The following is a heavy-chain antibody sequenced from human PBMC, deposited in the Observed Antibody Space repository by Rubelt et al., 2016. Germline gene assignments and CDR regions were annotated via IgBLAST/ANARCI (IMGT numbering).Heavy chain of an antibody. CDR2: IWYDGSNK. J-gene: IGHJ5*02. D-gene: IGHD2-2*01. Sequence: GKGLEWVAVIWYDGSNKYYADSVKGRFTISRDNSKNTLYLQMNSLRAEDTAVYYCARDGPIVVVPAENWFDPWGQGTLVTVSS. CDR3: ARDGPIVVVPAENWFDP. V-gene: IGHV3-33*01.